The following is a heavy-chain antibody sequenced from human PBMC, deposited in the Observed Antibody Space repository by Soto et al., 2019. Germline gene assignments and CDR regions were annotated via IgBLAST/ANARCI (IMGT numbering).Heavy chain of an antibody. V-gene: IGHV1-8*01. CDR1: GYTFTSYD. J-gene: IGHJ5*02. CDR2: MNPNSGNT. CDR3: ARGEQFWRGWFDP. D-gene: IGHD3-3*01. Sequence: ASVEVSCKASGYTFTSYDINWVRQATGQGLEWMGWMNPNSGNTGYAQKFQGRVTMTRNTSISTAYMELSSLRSEDTAVYYCARGEQFWRGWFDPWGQGTLVTVSS.